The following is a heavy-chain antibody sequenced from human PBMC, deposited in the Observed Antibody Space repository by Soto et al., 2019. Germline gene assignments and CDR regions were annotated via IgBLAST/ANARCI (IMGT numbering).Heavy chain of an antibody. V-gene: IGHV4-4*02. Sequence: SETLSLTCAVSVGSISSSNWWSWVRQPTGKGLEWIGANYHSGHTNYSTSLTSPASISVDQSTNHTSLKLSSVMATDTAVYYCARGGVEMATMVLYFDYGGQETLVPSPQ. J-gene: IGHJ4*02. CDR2: NYHSGHT. D-gene: IGHD3-16*01. CDR1: VGSISSSNW. CDR3: ARGGVEMATMVLYFDY.